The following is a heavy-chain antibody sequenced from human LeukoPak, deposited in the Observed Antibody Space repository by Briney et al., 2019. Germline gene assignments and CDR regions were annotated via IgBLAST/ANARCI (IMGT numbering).Heavy chain of an antibody. V-gene: IGHV1-69*04. Sequence: SVKVSCKASGGTFSSYGITWVPQAPGQGIEWMGRVIPILDISNYAQMFQDRVTITADKSTSTAYMELSSLRSEDTAVYFCARTNYYDSSGSQGPGTFYYGLDVWGQGTTVTVSS. CDR3: ARTNYYDSSGSQGPGTFYYGLDV. J-gene: IGHJ6*02. CDR2: VIPILDIS. CDR1: GGTFSSYG. D-gene: IGHD3-22*01.